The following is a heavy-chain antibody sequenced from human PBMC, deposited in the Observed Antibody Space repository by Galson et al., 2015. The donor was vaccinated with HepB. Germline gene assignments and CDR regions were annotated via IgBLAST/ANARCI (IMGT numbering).Heavy chain of an antibody. CDR3: AKRGPGYCSSTTCYKSFDY. CDR1: GFTFSSYA. Sequence: SLRLSCAASGFTFSSYAMGWVRQAPGKGLEYVSAMSGNTGDTYYADSVKGRFTISRDNSKNTLYLQMNSLRVEDTAVYYCAKRGPGYCSSTTCYKSFDYWGQGTQVTVSS. V-gene: IGHV3-23*01. D-gene: IGHD2-2*02. J-gene: IGHJ4*02. CDR2: MSGNTGDT.